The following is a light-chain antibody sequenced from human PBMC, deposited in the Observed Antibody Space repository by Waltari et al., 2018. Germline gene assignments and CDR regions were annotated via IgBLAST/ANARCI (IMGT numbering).Light chain of an antibody. J-gene: IGLJ3*02. Sequence: QSTLTQTATVSGSPGQSITISCTGTSSDVGTCNLVSWYQQHPGKAPKLIIYDVNKRPSGVSNRFSGSKSGNTASLTISGLQAADEADYYCCSYAGSSISVFGGGTRLTVL. V-gene: IGLV2-23*02. CDR2: DVN. CDR3: CSYAGSSISV. CDR1: SSDVGTCNL.